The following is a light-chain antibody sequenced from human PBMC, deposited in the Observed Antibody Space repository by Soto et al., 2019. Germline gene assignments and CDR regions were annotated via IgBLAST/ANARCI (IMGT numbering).Light chain of an antibody. J-gene: IGKJ1*01. CDR2: AAS. V-gene: IGKV1-39*01. CDR3: QQSYSTPVT. Sequence: DIQMTQSPSSLSASVGARVTIACRASQSISSYLNWYQQKPGKAPKLMIYAASSLQSGVPSRFSGSGSGTDFTLTISSLQPEDVATYYCQQSYSTPVTFGQGTKVDIK. CDR1: QSISSY.